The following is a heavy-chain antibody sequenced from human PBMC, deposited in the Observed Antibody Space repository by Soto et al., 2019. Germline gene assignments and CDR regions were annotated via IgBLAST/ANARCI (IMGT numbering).Heavy chain of an antibody. CDR2: INHSGST. CDR3: ARGWAMVRGVIKDGYYFDY. Sequence: PSETLSLTCAVYGGSFSGYYWSWIRQPPGEGLEWIGEINHSGSTNYNPSLKSRVTISVDTSKNQFSLKLSSVTAADTAVYYCARGWAMVRGVIKDGYYFDYWGQGTLVTVSS. CDR1: GGSFSGYY. V-gene: IGHV4-34*01. J-gene: IGHJ4*02. D-gene: IGHD3-10*01.